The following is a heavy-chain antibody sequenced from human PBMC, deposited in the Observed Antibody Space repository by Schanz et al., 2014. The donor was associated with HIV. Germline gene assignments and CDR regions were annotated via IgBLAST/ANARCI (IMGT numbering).Heavy chain of an antibody. CDR3: TREGNYYGGSVPGH. D-gene: IGHD2-21*01. CDR2: VWYDGSNK. J-gene: IGHJ4*02. V-gene: IGHV3-33*01. Sequence: QVQLVESGGGVVQPGRSLRLSCAASGFTFSSYGMHWVRQAPGKGLEWVALVWYDGSNKYYVDSVKGRFTISRDNSKNTLHLQMNSLRAEDTATYYCTREGNYYGGSVPGHWGQGALVSVSS. CDR1: GFTFSSYG.